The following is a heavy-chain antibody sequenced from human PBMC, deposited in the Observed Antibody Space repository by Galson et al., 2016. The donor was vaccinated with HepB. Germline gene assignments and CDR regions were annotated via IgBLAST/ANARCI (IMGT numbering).Heavy chain of an antibody. D-gene: IGHD3-9*01. J-gene: IGHJ4*02. CDR1: GFTFSSYC. CDR3: ARVGWRSVTGYTNFDY. V-gene: IGHV3-7*01. Sequence: SLRLSCAASGFTFSSYCMSWVRQAPGKGLEWVANIKEDGGENYYVVSVRGRFSTSRDNAKNSLYLQMNSLRAEDTAVYYCARVGWRSVTGYTNFDYWGQVSLVTVSS. CDR2: IKEDGGEN.